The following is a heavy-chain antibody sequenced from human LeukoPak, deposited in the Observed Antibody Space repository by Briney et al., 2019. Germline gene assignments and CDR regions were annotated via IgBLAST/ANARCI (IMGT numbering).Heavy chain of an antibody. CDR1: GGSISSYY. J-gene: IGHJ6*03. V-gene: IGHV4-59*01. CDR3: ARGQRSDAGWGLYYYYYYIDV. Sequence: SETLSLTCTVSGGSISSYYWSWIRQPPGKGLEWIGYIYYSGGTNYNPSLKSRVTIPVDTSKNQFSLKLSSATAADTAVYYCARGQRSDAGWGLYYYYYYIDVWGKGTTVTVSS. D-gene: IGHD3-10*01. CDR2: IYYSGGT.